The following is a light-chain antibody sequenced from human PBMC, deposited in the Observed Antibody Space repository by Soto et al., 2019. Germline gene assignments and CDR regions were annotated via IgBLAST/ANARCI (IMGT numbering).Light chain of an antibody. CDR2: VAS. V-gene: IGKV1-39*01. J-gene: IGKJ2*01. CDR3: QQSNRSPYT. Sequence: DIQMTQSPSSLSASVGDRVTITCRASQSISSYLYWYQQKPGKAPKFLIYVASTLQSGVPSRFSGSGSGTEFTLTISSLQPEDFATYYCQQSNRSPYTFGQGTKLEIK. CDR1: QSISSY.